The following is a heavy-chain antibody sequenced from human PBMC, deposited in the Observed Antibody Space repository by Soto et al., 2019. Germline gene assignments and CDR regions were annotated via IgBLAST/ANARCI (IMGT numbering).Heavy chain of an antibody. J-gene: IGHJ4*02. Sequence: GGSLRLSCAASGFTFSSYAMHWVRQAPGKGLEWVAVISYDGSNKYYADSVKGRFTISRDNSKNTLYLQMNSLRAEDTAVYYCADGYYDSSGYYLFDYWGQGTLVTVSS. CDR1: GFTFSSYA. D-gene: IGHD3-22*01. CDR3: ADGYYDSSGYYLFDY. CDR2: ISYDGSNK. V-gene: IGHV3-30-3*01.